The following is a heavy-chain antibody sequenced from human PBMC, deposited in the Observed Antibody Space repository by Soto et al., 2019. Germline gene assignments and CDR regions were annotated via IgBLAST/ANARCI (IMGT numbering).Heavy chain of an antibody. Sequence: QVNLVQSGAEVKKPGASVKVSCKASGYPFTSYGITWVRQAPGQGLEGRGWISAHNGNTDYAQKLQGRVIVTRDTSTSTAYMELRSLISDDTAVYYCARGRYGDYWGQGALVTVSS. V-gene: IGHV1-18*01. D-gene: IGHD1-1*01. J-gene: IGHJ4*02. CDR3: ARGRYGDY. CDR1: GYPFTSYG. CDR2: ISAHNGNT.